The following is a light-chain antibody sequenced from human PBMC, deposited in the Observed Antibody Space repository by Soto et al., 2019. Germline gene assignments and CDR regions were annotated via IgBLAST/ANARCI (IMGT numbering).Light chain of an antibody. Sequence: LTQPPSVSGSPGQSVTISCPGTSSDVGSYNRVSWYQQPPGTAPKLMIYEVSNRPSGVPDRFSGSKSGNTASLTISGLQAEDEADYYCSLYTSSSTYVFGTGTKVTVL. J-gene: IGLJ1*01. CDR1: SSDVGSYNR. CDR2: EVS. CDR3: SLYTSSSTYV. V-gene: IGLV2-18*01.